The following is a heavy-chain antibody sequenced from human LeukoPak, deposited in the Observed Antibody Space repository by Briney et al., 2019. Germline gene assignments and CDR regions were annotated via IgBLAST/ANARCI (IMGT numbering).Heavy chain of an antibody. CDR3: ARHDGGTVTFFDY. V-gene: IGHV4-59*08. CDR1: DGSISGYY. CDR2: IYYSGST. D-gene: IGHD4-17*01. J-gene: IGHJ4*02. Sequence: SETLSLTCTVSDGSISGYYWSWIRQPAGKGLEWIGYIYYSGSTNYNPSLKSRVTISVDTSKNQFSLKLSSVTAADTAMYYCARHDGGTVTFFDYWGQGTLVTVSS.